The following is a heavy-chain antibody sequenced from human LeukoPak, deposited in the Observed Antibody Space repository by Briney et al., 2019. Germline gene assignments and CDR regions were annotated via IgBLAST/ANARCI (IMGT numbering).Heavy chain of an antibody. Sequence: GGSLRLSCAASGFTFDDYGMSWVRQAPGKGLEWVSGINWNGGSTGYADSVKGRFTISRDNAKNSLYLQMNSLRAEDTALYHCARGNQQLASDAFDIWGQGTMVTVSS. CDR1: GFTFDDYG. D-gene: IGHD6-13*01. CDR3: ARGNQQLASDAFDI. J-gene: IGHJ3*02. CDR2: INWNGGST. V-gene: IGHV3-20*01.